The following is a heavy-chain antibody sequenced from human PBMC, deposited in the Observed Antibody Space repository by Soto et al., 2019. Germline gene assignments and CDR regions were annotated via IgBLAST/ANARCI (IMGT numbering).Heavy chain of an antibody. J-gene: IGHJ4*02. V-gene: IGHV4-39*01. CDR3: AAGEFPAAWNRFEY. CDR1: GGSISSSSYY. D-gene: IGHD2-2*01. Sequence: QLQLQESGPGLVKPSETLSLTCTVSGGSISSSSYYWGWIRQPPGKGLEWIGSIYYRGSTYYNPSIASRAAISVDTPNNQCSLKLCSVTAADRAVYYCAAGEFPAAWNRFEYWGQGNLVTASS. CDR2: IYYRGST.